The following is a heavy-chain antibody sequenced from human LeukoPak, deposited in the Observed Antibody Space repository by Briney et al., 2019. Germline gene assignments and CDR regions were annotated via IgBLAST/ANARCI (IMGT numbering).Heavy chain of an antibody. CDR3: AKDGSFFVTSCCYDAFDI. Sequence: GGSLRLSCAASGFTFSSYAMSWVRQAPGKGLEWVSAISGSCGSTYYAGSVKGRFTISRDNSKNTLYLQMNRLRAEDTAVYYCAKDGSFFVTSCCYDAFDIWGQGTMVTVSS. J-gene: IGHJ3*02. CDR2: ISGSCGST. V-gene: IGHV3-23*01. CDR1: GFTFSSYA. D-gene: IGHD2-2*01.